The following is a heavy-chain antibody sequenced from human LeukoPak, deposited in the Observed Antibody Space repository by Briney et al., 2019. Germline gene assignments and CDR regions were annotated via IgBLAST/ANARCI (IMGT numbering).Heavy chain of an antibody. CDR2: ISYDGSNK. J-gene: IGHJ6*02. CDR1: GFTFSSYG. V-gene: IGHV3-30*18. Sequence: GGSLRLSCAVSGFTFSSYGMHWVRQAPGKGLEWVAVISYDGSNKYYADSVKGRFTISGDKSKNTLYLQMNSLRAEDTAVYYCAKDLLGGDSGSYYEVGELGMDVWGQGTTVTVSS. CDR3: AKDLLGGDSGSYYEVGELGMDV. D-gene: IGHD1-26*01.